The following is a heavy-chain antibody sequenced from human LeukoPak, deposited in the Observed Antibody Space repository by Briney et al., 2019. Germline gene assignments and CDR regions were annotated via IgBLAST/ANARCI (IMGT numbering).Heavy chain of an antibody. Sequence: GESLKISCKGSGYSFTSYWIGWVRQMPGKGLEWMGIIYPGDSDTRCSPSFQGQVTISADKSISTAYLQWSSLKASDTAMYYCARQVGDYYDSSGYSLDWGQGTLVTVSS. CDR1: GYSFTSYW. J-gene: IGHJ4*02. D-gene: IGHD3-22*01. V-gene: IGHV5-51*01. CDR2: IYPGDSDT. CDR3: ARQVGDYYDSSGYSLD.